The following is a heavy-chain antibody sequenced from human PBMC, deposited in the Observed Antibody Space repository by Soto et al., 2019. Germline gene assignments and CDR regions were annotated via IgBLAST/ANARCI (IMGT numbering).Heavy chain of an antibody. D-gene: IGHD5-18*01. CDR1: GFTFSSYG. Sequence: GGSLRLSCAASGFTFSSYGIHWVRQAPGKGLEWVALISFDGTDKYYADSVQGRFTVSRDNFRTMVYLQMDSLRTEDTAVYHCVKERYAQLWLEDYGMDVWGQGTTVTVSS. V-gene: IGHV3-30*18. J-gene: IGHJ6*02. CDR3: VKERYAQLWLEDYGMDV. CDR2: ISFDGTDK.